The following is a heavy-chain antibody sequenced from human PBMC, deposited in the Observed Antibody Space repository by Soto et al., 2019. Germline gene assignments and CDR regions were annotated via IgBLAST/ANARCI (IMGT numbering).Heavy chain of an antibody. D-gene: IGHD6-13*01. CDR1: GYTFTGYY. V-gene: IGHV1-2*02. CDR3: ARTRAAAGPFDY. Sequence: QVQLVQSGAEVKKPGASVKVSCKASGYTFTGYYMHWVRQAPGQGLEWMGWINPNSGGTNYAQKCQGRVTMTRDTSISTAYMELSRLRSDDTAVYYCARTRAAAGPFDYWGQGTLVTVSS. CDR2: INPNSGGT. J-gene: IGHJ4*02.